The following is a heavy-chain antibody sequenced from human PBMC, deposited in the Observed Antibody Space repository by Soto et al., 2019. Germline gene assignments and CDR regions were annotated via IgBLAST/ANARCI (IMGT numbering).Heavy chain of an antibody. CDR2: ISSSGST. CDR3: ARDATILTRAMDV. CDR1: GGSISNYY. J-gene: IGHJ6*02. Sequence: ASETLSLTCTVSGGSISNYYWSWIRQTAGRGLEWIGRISSSGSTNYNPSLKGRVTMSIDTSEKQFSLNLRSVTAADTAVYYCARDATILTRAMDVWGQGTTVTVSS. V-gene: IGHV4-4*07. D-gene: IGHD3-3*01.